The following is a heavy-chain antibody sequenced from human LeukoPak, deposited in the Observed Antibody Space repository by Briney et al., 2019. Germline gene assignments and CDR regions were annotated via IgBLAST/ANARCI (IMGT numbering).Heavy chain of an antibody. V-gene: IGHV3-9*01. Sequence: GRSLRLSCAASGFIFDDHGMHWVRQAPGKGLEWVSGISWSSGIIGYADSVKGRFTISRDNSKNTLYLQMNTLRAEDTAVYYCARVGDSSGYYYHFDYWGQGTLVTVSS. CDR3: ARVGDSSGYYYHFDY. D-gene: IGHD3-22*01. CDR1: GFIFDDHG. CDR2: ISWSSGII. J-gene: IGHJ4*02.